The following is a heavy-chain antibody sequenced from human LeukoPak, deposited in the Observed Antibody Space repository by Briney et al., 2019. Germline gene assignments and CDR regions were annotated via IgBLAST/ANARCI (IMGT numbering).Heavy chain of an antibody. CDR2: INHSGST. D-gene: IGHD5-18*01. J-gene: IGHJ4*02. V-gene: IGHV4-34*01. Sequence: PSETLSLTCAVYGGSFSGYYWSWIRQPPGKGLEWIGEINHSGSTNYNPSLKSRVTISVDTSKNQFSLKLSSVTAADTAVYYCARGDLVDTAIAGNYFDYWGQGTLVTVSS. CDR1: GGSFSGYY. CDR3: ARGDLVDTAIAGNYFDY.